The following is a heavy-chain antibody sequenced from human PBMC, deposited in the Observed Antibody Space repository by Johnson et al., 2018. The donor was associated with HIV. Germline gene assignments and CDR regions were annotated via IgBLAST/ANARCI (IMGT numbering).Heavy chain of an antibody. Sequence: VQLVESGGGLVQPGRSLRLSCTASGFTFGDYAMSWVRQAPGKGLEWVGFIRSKAYGGTTEYAASVKGRFTISRDDSKSIAYLQMNSLKTEDTAVYYCTRGLEGGAFDIWGQGTMVTVSS. V-gene: IGHV3-49*04. CDR1: GFTFGDYA. CDR2: IRSKAYGGTT. D-gene: IGHD1-1*01. J-gene: IGHJ3*02. CDR3: TRGLEGGAFDI.